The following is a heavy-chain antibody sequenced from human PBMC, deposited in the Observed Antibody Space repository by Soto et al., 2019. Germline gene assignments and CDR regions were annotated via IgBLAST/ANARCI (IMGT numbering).Heavy chain of an antibody. J-gene: IGHJ4*02. CDR2: ISGSGDVI. Sequence: QVQLVESGGGLVKPGGSLRLSCAASAFKFSDYYMSWVRQAPGKGLEWVSYISGSGDVIYYADSVKGRFTISRDNDKKSVQLQMDTLRAEDTALYYCARAPDCGEGSCYRHFDLWGQGTRVAVSS. V-gene: IGHV3-11*01. D-gene: IGHD2-15*01. CDR1: AFKFSDYY. CDR3: ARAPDCGEGSCYRHFDL.